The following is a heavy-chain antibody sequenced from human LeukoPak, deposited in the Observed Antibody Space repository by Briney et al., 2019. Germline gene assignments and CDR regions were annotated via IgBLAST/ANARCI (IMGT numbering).Heavy chain of an antibody. V-gene: IGHV4-4*02. J-gene: IGHJ3*01. CDR3: ARRGDAWEILYSFDV. Sequence: PSGTLSLTCAVSGGSISSSNWWSWVRPSPGKGLEWLGTIYYEGSTFYSPSFKSRVTISINASKKQLSLNLASVTAADTAVYYCARRGDAWEILYSFDVWGQGTAVIVSS. CDR1: GGSISSSNW. D-gene: IGHD2-15*01. CDR2: IYYEGST.